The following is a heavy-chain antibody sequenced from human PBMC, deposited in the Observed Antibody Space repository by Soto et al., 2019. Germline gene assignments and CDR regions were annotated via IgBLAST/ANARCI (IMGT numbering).Heavy chain of an antibody. J-gene: IGHJ5*02. CDR1: GDSVSSNSAA. Sequence: SQTLSLTCAISGDSVSSNSAAWNWIRRSPSRGLEWLGRTYYRSKWYNDYAVSVKSRITINPDTSKNQFSLQLNSVTPEDTAVYYCAREDRAVAGTGWFDPWGQGTLVTVSS. V-gene: IGHV6-1*01. D-gene: IGHD6-19*01. CDR2: TYYRSKWYN. CDR3: AREDRAVAGTGWFDP.